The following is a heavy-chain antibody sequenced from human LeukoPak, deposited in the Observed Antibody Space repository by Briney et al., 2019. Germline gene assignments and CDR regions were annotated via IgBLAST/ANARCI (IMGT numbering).Heavy chain of an antibody. CDR3: VRDLGHSRHYFEY. Sequence: GGSLRLSCAASGFTFNSFFLNWVRLTPGRELEWVACISQDGSETFYMDSVRGRFTISRDNTKKSLYLQMDGLRAEDTAVYFCVRDLGHSRHYFEYWGQGALVTVSS. J-gene: IGHJ4*02. CDR1: GFTFNSFF. CDR2: ISQDGSET. D-gene: IGHD7-27*01. V-gene: IGHV3-7*01.